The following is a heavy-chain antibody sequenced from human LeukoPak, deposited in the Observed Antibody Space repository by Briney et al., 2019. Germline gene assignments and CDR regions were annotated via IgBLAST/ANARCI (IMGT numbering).Heavy chain of an antibody. CDR3: ARDSPGTGLYGMDV. CDR2: IYSGGST. CDR1: GFTVSSNY. V-gene: IGHV3-53*01. J-gene: IGHJ6*02. Sequence: GGSLRLSCAASGFTVSSNYMSWVRQAPGKGLEWVSVIYSGGSTYYADSVKGRFTISRDNSKNTLYLQMNSLRAEDTAVYYCARDSPGTGLYGMDVWGQGTTVTVSS. D-gene: IGHD1-26*01.